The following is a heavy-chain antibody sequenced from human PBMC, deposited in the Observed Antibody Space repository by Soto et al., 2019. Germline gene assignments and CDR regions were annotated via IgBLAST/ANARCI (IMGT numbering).Heavy chain of an antibody. J-gene: IGHJ5*02. CDR1: GYSFTSYW. CDR3: ARQWYSGSGSYYSMDT. Sequence: GESLKISCKGSGYSFTSYWIGWVRQMPGKGLEWMGIIYPGDSDTRYSPSFQGQVTISADKSISTAYLQWSSLKASDTAMYYCARQWYSGSGSYYSMDTWGQGTLVTVSS. CDR2: IYPGDSDT. D-gene: IGHD3-10*01. V-gene: IGHV5-51*01.